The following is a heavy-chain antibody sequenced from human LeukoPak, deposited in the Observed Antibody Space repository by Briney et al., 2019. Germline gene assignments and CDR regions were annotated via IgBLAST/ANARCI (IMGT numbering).Heavy chain of an antibody. CDR2: ISSSSYI. D-gene: IGHD3-22*01. V-gene: IGHV3-21*01. J-gene: IGHJ4*02. CDR3: ARDKPYYYDSSGYRDY. Sequence: GGSLRLSCAASGFTFSSYSMNWVRQAPGKGLEWVSSISSSSYIYYADSVKGRFTISRDNAKNSLYLQMNSLRAEDTAVYYCARDKPYYYDSSGYRDYWGQGTLVTVSS. CDR1: GFTFSSYS.